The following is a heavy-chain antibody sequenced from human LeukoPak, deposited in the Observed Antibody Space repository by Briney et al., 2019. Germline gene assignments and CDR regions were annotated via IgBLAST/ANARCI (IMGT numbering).Heavy chain of an antibody. V-gene: IGHV3-15*01. J-gene: IGHJ4*02. CDR1: GFTFXXAW. CDR3: TTDLGTYYHGSQRLIPIDY. Sequence: GFTFXXAWMXXVRQAPGKGLEWIGRIKSKTDGETTNYAEPVRGRFTISRDDSKSAVYLQMNSLKIEDTAVYYCTTDLGTYYHGSQRLIPIDYWGQGTLVTVSS. D-gene: IGHD3-10*01. CDR2: IKSKTDGETT.